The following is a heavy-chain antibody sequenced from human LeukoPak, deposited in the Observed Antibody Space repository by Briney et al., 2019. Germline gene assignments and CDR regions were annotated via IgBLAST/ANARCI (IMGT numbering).Heavy chain of an antibody. V-gene: IGHV2-5*02. Sequence: SGPTLVNPTQTLTLTFTFSGFSLSTSGVGVGWIRQPPGKALEWLALIYWDDDKRYSPSLKSRLTITKDTSKNQVVLTMTNMDPVDTATYYCAHRRRGDYESFGSFDYWGQGTLVAVSS. J-gene: IGHJ4*02. CDR1: GFSLSTSGVG. CDR2: IYWDDDK. D-gene: IGHD4-17*01. CDR3: AHRRRGDYESFGSFDY.